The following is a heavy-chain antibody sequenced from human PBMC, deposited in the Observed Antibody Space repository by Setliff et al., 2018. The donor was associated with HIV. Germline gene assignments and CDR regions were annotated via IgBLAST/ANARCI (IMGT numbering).Heavy chain of an antibody. J-gene: IGHJ4*02. V-gene: IGHV3-23*01. CDR1: GFIFNNYA. CDR3: TNWPEGAHDLFDY. CDR2: ISGSGGST. Sequence: GGSLRLSCAASGFIFNNYAMSWVRQAPGKGLEWVSVISGSGGSTYVADSVKGRFIISRDNSKNTAYLQMSSLRDEDTAIYYCTNWPEGAHDLFDYWGQGTLVTVSS. D-gene: IGHD3-16*01.